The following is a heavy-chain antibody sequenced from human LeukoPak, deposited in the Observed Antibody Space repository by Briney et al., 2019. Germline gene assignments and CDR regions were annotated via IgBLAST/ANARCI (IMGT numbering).Heavy chain of an antibody. CDR2: ISNNGGYT. CDR1: GFTFSSSA. CDR3: AKVNDLGDFDY. J-gene: IGHJ4*02. D-gene: IGHD1-1*01. Sequence: GGSLRLSCAASGFTFSSSAMSWVRQAPGKGLEWVSAISNNGGYTYYADSVKGRFTISRDNSKNTLYLQMNSLRAEDTAVYYCAKVNDLGDFDYWGQGTLVTVSS. V-gene: IGHV3-23*01.